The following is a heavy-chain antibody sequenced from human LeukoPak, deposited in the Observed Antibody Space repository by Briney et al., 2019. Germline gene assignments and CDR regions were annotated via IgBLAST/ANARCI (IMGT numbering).Heavy chain of an antibody. CDR1: GGSISSSSYY. CDR2: IYYSGST. CDR3: ARDGVYGDYFGYYYYYMDV. D-gene: IGHD4-17*01. V-gene: IGHV4-39*07. J-gene: IGHJ6*03. Sequence: SETLSLTCTVSGGSISSSSYYWGWIRQPPGKGLEWIGSIYYSGSTYYNPSLKSRVTMSVDTSKNQFSLKLSSVTAADTAVYYCARDGVYGDYFGYYYYYMDVWGKGTTVTVSS.